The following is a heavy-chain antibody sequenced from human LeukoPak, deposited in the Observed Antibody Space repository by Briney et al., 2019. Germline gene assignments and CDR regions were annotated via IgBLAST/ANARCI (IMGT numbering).Heavy chain of an antibody. CDR3: ARPGRDSNSVVGIDH. D-gene: IGHD1-1*01. CDR2: MNPNRGDT. J-gene: IGHJ4*02. CDR1: GHTFTSYD. V-gene: IGHV1-8*01. Sequence: ASVKVSCKASGHTFTSYDIHWVRQATGQGLEWMGRMNPNRGDTDYAQKFQGRVTMTRDTSISTAYMELSSLKASDTAIYYCARPGRDSNSVVGIDHWGQGTLVTVSS.